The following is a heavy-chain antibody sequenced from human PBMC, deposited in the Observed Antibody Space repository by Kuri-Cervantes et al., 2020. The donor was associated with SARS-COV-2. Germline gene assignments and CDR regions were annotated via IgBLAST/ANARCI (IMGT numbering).Heavy chain of an antibody. CDR2: ISAYNGNT. J-gene: IGHJ4*02. Sequence: ASVKVSCKATGYTFTSYGISSVRQPPGQGLERMGWISAYNGNTNYAQKLQGRVTMTTDTSTSTAYMGLRSLRSDDSAVYYCARVAVAALDYWGQGTLVTVSS. CDR3: ARVAVAALDY. V-gene: IGHV1-18*01. D-gene: IGHD6-19*01. CDR1: GYTFTSYG.